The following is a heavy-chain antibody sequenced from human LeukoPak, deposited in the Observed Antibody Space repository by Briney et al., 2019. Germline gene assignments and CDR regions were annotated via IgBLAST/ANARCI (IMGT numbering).Heavy chain of an antibody. D-gene: IGHD3-9*01. J-gene: IGHJ4*02. Sequence: GGSLRLSCAASGFTFSDYYMSWIRQAPGKGPEWVSYISSSGSTIYYADSVKGRFTISRDNAKNSLYLQMNGLRAEDTAVYYCARGGDYYDILTGSLDYWGQGTLVTVSS. V-gene: IGHV3-11*01. CDR1: GFTFSDYY. CDR2: ISSSGSTI. CDR3: ARGGDYYDILTGSLDY.